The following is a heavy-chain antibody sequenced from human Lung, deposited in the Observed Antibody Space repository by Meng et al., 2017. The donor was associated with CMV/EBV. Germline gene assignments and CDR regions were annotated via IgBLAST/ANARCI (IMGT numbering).Heavy chain of an antibody. D-gene: IGHD6-25*01. CDR2: ISSSSSFI. J-gene: IGHJ6*02. CDR3: ARESSGSFVVDV. Sequence: GESLKISCAASGFTFSVYSINWVRQAPGKGLEWVSSISSSSSFIYYADSVKGRFTISRDNAENSLSLQMNGLRAEDTAVYYCARESSGSFVVDVWGQGTTVTVSS. CDR1: GFTFSVYS. V-gene: IGHV3-21*01.